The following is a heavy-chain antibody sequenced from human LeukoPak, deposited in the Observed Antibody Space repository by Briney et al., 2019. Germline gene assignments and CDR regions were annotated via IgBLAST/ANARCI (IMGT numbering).Heavy chain of an antibody. CDR3: AKGPHQYYFDY. D-gene: IGHD2-2*01. J-gene: IGHJ4*02. Sequence: GGSLRLSCAASGFTFSSYGMHWVRQAPGKGLEWVAVIWYDGSNKYYADSVKGRFTISRDNSKNTLYLHMNSLRAEDTAVYFCAKGPHQYYFDYWGQGTLVTVSS. V-gene: IGHV3-30*02. CDR1: GFTFSSYG. CDR2: IWYDGSNK.